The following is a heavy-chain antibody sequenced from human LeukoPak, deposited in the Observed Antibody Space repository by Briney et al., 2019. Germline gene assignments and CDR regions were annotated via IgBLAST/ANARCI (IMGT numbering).Heavy chain of an antibody. D-gene: IGHD3-22*01. CDR2: IKSKTDGGTT. J-gene: IGHJ4*02. CDR1: GFTFSNAW. Sequence: TGGSLRLSCAASGFTFSNAWMSWVRQAPGKGLEWVGRIKSKTDGGTTDYAAPVKGRFTISRDDSKNTLYLQMNSLKTEDTAVYYCTTRPDRTQTYYFDYWGQGTLVTVSS. V-gene: IGHV3-15*01. CDR3: TTRPDRTQTYYFDY.